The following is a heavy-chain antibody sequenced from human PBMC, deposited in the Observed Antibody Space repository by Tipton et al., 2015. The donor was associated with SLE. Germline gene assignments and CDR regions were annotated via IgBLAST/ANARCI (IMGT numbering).Heavy chain of an antibody. D-gene: IGHD3-3*01. Sequence: LRLSCAVYGGSFSGYYWSWIRQPPGKGLEWIGYIYYSGSTNYNPSLKSRVTISVDTSKNQFSLKLSSVTAADTAVYYCARGTSIFGVVRHFDYWGQGTLVTVSS. CDR3: ARGTSIFGVVRHFDY. V-gene: IGHV4-59*01. CDR2: IYYSGST. CDR1: GGSFSGYY. J-gene: IGHJ4*02.